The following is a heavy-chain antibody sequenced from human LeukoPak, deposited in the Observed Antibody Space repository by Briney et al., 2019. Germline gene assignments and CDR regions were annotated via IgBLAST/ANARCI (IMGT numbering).Heavy chain of an antibody. D-gene: IGHD3-16*01. CDR3: AKDGVTWGVTHFDY. V-gene: IGHV3-30*18. CDR2: ISYDGSNK. Sequence: GGSLRLSCAASGFTFSSYGMHWVRQAPGKGLEWVAVISYDGSNKYYADPVKGRFTISRDNSKNTLYLQMNSLRAEDTAVYYCAKDGVTWGVTHFDYWGQGTLVTVSS. CDR1: GFTFSSYG. J-gene: IGHJ4*02.